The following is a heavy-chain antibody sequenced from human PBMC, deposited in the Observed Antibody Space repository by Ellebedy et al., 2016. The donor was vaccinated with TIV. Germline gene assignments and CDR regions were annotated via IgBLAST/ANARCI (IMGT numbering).Heavy chain of an antibody. CDR1: GYTLSIYD. J-gene: IGHJ4*02. Sequence: ASVKVSCKASGYTLSIYDIHWVGQDTGQGLEWMGWMNPSTGKSDYAQKYQGRVTMTANTSISTAYMELSSLTSDDTAVYYCAKGPVGAANWGQGTLVTVSS. CDR3: AKGPVGAAN. CDR2: MNPSTGKS. D-gene: IGHD1-26*01. V-gene: IGHV1-8*01.